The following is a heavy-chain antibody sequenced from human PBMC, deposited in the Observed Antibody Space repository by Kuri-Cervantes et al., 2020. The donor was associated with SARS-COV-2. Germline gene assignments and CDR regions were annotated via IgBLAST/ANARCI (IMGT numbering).Heavy chain of an antibody. CDR2: ISTFNGDT. CDR1: GYSFSSYG. Sequence: ASVKVSCKTSGYSFSSYGISWVRQAPGQGLEWMGWISTFNGDTNYAQKFQGRVTVTTDTVSSTAYMELTSLRSDDTAVYYCARDKAYYGSGANYNYHYYGMDVWGQGTMVTVSS. D-gene: IGHD3-10*01. CDR3: ARDKAYYGSGANYNYHYYGMDV. V-gene: IGHV1-18*01. J-gene: IGHJ6*02.